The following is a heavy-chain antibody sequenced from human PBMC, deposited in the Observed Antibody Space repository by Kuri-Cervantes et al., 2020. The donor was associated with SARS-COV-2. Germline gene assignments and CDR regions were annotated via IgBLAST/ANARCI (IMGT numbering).Heavy chain of an antibody. CDR2: IYHSGST. CDR3: ARGGSGNYPNLLGY. J-gene: IGHJ4*02. CDR1: GYSISSGYY. Sequence: GSLRLSCTVPGYSISSGYYWGWIRQPPGKGLEWIGSIYHSGSTYYNPSLKSRVTISVDTSKNQFSLKLSSVTAADTAVYYCARGGSGNYPNLLGYWGQGTLVTVSS. V-gene: IGHV4-38-2*02. D-gene: IGHD4-11*01.